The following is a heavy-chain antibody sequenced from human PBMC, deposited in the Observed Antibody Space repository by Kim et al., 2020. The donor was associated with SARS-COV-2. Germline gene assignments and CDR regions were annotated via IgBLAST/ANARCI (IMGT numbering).Heavy chain of an antibody. CDR2: INPNSGAT. Sequence: ASVKVSCKASGYTFTDYYMHWVRQAPGQGLEWMGWINPNSGATKHAQKFQGRVTMTRDTSINTAYMELSSLRVDDTAVYYCVRGGYNSGSVWGQGTLVTVSS. CDR3: VRGGYNSGSV. CDR1: GYTFTDYY. J-gene: IGHJ4*02. D-gene: IGHD5-18*01. V-gene: IGHV1-2*02.